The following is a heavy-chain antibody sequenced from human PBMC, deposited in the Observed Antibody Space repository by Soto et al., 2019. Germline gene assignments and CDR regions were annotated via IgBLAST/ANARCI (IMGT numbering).Heavy chain of an antibody. V-gene: IGHV4-39*01. CDR1: GDSISNSRFY. CDR2: IYHTGNA. Sequence: SETLSLTCSVSGDSISNSRFYWAWIRQPPGEGLEWIGSIYHTGNAYYNQSLKSRVTIFVDTSNNQFSLKLTSVTAADTALYYCARDYFDSSDYTTNWFDPWGQGTLVTVS. CDR3: ARDYFDSSDYTTNWFDP. D-gene: IGHD3-22*01. J-gene: IGHJ5*02.